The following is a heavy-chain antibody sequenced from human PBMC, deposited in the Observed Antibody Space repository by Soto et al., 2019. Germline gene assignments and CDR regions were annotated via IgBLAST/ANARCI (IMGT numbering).Heavy chain of an antibody. CDR2: IRSIANSYAT. V-gene: IGHV3-73*01. J-gene: IGHJ6*03. D-gene: IGHD2-15*01. Sequence: TGGSLRLSCAASGFTFSGSAMHWVRQASGKGLEWVGRIRSIANSYATAYAASVKGRFTISRDDSKNTAYLQMNSLKTEDTAVYYCTRLGYCSGGSCYEYYYYMDVWGKGTMVTVSS. CDR3: TRLGYCSGGSCYEYYYYMDV. CDR1: GFTFSGSA.